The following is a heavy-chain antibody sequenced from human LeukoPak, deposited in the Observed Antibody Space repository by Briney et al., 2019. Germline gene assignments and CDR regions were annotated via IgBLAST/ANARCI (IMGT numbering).Heavy chain of an antibody. CDR3: ALFSLGEYQLLNDY. CDR2: ISGSGGST. Sequence: GGSLRLSCAASGFTFSNYAMSWVRQAPGKGLEWVSGISGSGGSTYYADSVKGRFTISRDNSKNTLYLQMNSLRAEDTAVYYCALFSLGEYQLLNDYWGQGTLVTVSS. D-gene: IGHD2-2*01. CDR1: GFTFSNYA. V-gene: IGHV3-23*01. J-gene: IGHJ4*02.